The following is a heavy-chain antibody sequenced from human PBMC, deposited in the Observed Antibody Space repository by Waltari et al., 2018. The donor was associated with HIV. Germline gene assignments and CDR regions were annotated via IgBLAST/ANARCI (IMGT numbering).Heavy chain of an antibody. D-gene: IGHD3-10*01. CDR1: GHTLSKLS. J-gene: IGHJ6*02. Sequence: QVQLVQSGAEVKKPGASVKVSCQVSGHTLSKLSMHWVRQVPGKGLEWMGNFDPEDDETIYAQKFQGRVTMTEDTSSDTAYMELSSLTSGDTAVYYCATDFSGMVRAYSYYSLDVWGQGTTVTVSS. CDR2: FDPEDDET. V-gene: IGHV1-24*01. CDR3: ATDFSGMVRAYSYYSLDV.